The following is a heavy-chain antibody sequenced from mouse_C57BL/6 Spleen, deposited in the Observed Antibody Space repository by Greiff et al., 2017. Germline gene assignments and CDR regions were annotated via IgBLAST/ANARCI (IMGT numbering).Heavy chain of an antibody. D-gene: IGHD1-1*01. CDR3: ARYEGPYYYGSSYPFAY. J-gene: IGHJ3*01. Sequence: QVQLQQPGAELVKPGASVKMSCKASGYTFTSYWITWVKQRPGQGLEWIGDIYPGSGSTNYNEKFKSKATLTVDTSSSTAYMQLSSLTSEDSAVYYCARYEGPYYYGSSYPFAYWGQGTLVTVSA. V-gene: IGHV1-55*01. CDR2: IYPGSGST. CDR1: GYTFTSYW.